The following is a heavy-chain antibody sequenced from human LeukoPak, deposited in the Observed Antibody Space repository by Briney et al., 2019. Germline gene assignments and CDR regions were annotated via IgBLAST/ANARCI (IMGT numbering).Heavy chain of an antibody. Sequence: ASVKVSCKASGYTFTSYYMHWVRQAPGQGLEWMGIINPSSGSTSYAQKFQGRVTMTTDTSTSTAYMELRSLRSDDTAVYYCARDGGATMVRGVIITMNPLDYWGQGTLVTVSS. D-gene: IGHD3-10*01. V-gene: IGHV1-46*01. J-gene: IGHJ4*02. CDR2: INPSSGST. CDR3: ARDGGATMVRGVIITMNPLDY. CDR1: GYTFTSYY.